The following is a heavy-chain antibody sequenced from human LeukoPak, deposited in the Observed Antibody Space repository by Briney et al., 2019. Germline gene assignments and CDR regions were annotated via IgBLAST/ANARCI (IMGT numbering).Heavy chain of an antibody. CDR2: ISSSSSYI. Sequence: GGSLRLSCAASGFTFSSYSMNWVRQAPGKGLEWVSSISSSSSYIYYADSVKGRFTISRDNAKNSLYLQMNSLRAEDTAVYYCARADRLGAALLASFDYWGQGTLVTVSS. CDR1: GFTFSSYS. V-gene: IGHV3-21*01. J-gene: IGHJ4*02. CDR3: ARADRLGAALLASFDY. D-gene: IGHD3-16*01.